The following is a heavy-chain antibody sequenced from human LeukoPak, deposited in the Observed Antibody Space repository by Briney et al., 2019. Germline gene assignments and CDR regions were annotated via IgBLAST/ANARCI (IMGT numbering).Heavy chain of an antibody. Sequence: PSETLSLTCAVYGGSFSGYYWSWIRQPPGKGLEWIGEINHSGSTNYNPSLKSRVTISVDTSKNQFSLKLSSVTAADTAVYYGARGHYYGSGSYPFYYYYYGMDVWGQGTTVTVSS. CDR3: ARGHYYGSGSYPFYYYYYGMDV. D-gene: IGHD3-10*01. J-gene: IGHJ6*02. V-gene: IGHV4-34*01. CDR2: INHSGST. CDR1: GGSFSGYY.